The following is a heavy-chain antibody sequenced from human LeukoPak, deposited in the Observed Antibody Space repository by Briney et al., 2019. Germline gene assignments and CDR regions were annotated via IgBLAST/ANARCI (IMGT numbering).Heavy chain of an antibody. CDR1: GFTFSSYS. CDR3: ARDIRSIAAYYGMDV. CDR2: ISSSSSYI. J-gene: IGHJ6*02. Sequence: GSLRLSCAASGFTFSSYSMNWVRQAPGKGLEWVSSISSSSSYIYYADSVKGRFTISRDNAKNSLYLQMNSLRAEDTAVYYCARDIRSIAAYYGMDVWGQGTTVTVSS. V-gene: IGHV3-21*01. D-gene: IGHD6-6*01.